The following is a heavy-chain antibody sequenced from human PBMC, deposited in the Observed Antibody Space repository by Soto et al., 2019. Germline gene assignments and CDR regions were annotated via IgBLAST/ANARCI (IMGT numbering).Heavy chain of an antibody. V-gene: IGHV1-2*02. J-gene: IGHJ3*02. CDR2: INPATGAA. CDR1: GYPVTAYY. Sequence: QLHLVQSGAVVKKPGASVTVSCSASGYPVTAYYMHWVRQAPGRGLEWMGGINPATGAAKYTQTFQGRVTMTRDTSTRTVFRELSGLTSEDTAVFSCARGGGVGVAGSAAFDMWGQGTLVTVSS. CDR3: ARGGGVGVAGSAAFDM. D-gene: IGHD3-3*01.